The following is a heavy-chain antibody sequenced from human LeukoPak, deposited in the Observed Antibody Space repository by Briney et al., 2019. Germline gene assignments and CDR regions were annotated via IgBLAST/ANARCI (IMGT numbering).Heavy chain of an antibody. D-gene: IGHD3-22*01. Sequence: SETLSLTCAVYGGSFSGYYWSWIRQPPGKGLEWIGEINHSGSTNYNPSLKSRVTISVDTSKNQFSLKLSSVTAADTAVYYCARHHEEANYYDSSGYNGAFDIWGQGTMVTVSS. CDR3: ARHHEEANYYDSSGYNGAFDI. CDR2: INHSGST. J-gene: IGHJ3*02. V-gene: IGHV4-34*01. CDR1: GGSFSGYY.